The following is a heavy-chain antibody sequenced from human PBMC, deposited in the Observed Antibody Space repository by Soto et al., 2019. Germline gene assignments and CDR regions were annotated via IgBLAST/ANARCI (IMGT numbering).Heavy chain of an antibody. CDR2: IIPIFGTA. CDR3: ATQGCSSTSCYALNWFDP. J-gene: IGHJ5*02. Sequence: ASVKVSCKASGGTFSMYAISGVRQSPVQWLEWMGGIIPIFGTANYAQKFQGRVTITADKSTSTAYMELSSLRSEDTAVYYCATQGCSSTSCYALNWFDPWGQGTLVTVSS. V-gene: IGHV1-69*06. D-gene: IGHD2-2*01. CDR1: GGTFSMYA.